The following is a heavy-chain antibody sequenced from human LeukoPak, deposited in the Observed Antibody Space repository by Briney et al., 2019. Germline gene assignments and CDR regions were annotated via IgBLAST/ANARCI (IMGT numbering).Heavy chain of an antibody. CDR1: GGSFSGYY. D-gene: IGHD6-19*01. CDR3: ARGNGWYFY. Sequence: SETLSLTCAVYGGSFSGYYWGWIRQPPGKGLEWIGEINHSGGTNYNPSLKSRVTISADTSKNQFSLKLSSVTAADTAVYYCARGNGWYFYWGQGTLVTVSS. CDR2: INHSGGT. J-gene: IGHJ4*02. V-gene: IGHV4-34*01.